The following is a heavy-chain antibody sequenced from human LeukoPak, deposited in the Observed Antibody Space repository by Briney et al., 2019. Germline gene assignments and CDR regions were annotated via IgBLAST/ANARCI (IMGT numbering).Heavy chain of an antibody. D-gene: IGHD2/OR15-2a*01. CDR3: AKGNNSLSFNFDY. CDR1: GFTFSNYG. J-gene: IGHJ4*02. V-gene: IGHV3-43*02. CDR2: VSGDGDTT. Sequence: GGSLRLSCAASGFTFSNYGMHWVRQAPGKGLEWVSLVSGDGDTTHYADSVKGRFTISRDNNKNSLFLQMNSLRVEDTAFYYCAKGNNSLSFNFDYWGQGALVTVSS.